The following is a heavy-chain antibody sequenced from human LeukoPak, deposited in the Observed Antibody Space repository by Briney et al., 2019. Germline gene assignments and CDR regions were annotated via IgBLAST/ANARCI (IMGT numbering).Heavy chain of an antibody. Sequence: YWXXIRQPPXXGLXWIGEINHSGSTNYNPSLKSRVTISVDTSKNQFSLKLSSVTAADTAVYYCARGMGIVVVPAAIRWFDPWGQGTLVTVSS. D-gene: IGHD2-2*02. CDR1: Y. CDR2: INHSGST. V-gene: IGHV4-34*01. J-gene: IGHJ5*02. CDR3: ARGMGIVVVPAAIRWFDP.